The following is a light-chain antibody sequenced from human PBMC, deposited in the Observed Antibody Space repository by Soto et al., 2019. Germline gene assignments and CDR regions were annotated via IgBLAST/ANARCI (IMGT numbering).Light chain of an antibody. CDR1: QSLVFSDGNNY. J-gene: IGKJ4*01. CDR3: MQGTHWPLT. Sequence: DVVLPQSPLYLPVALGQPASISCRSSQSLVFSDGNNYLNWFHQRPGQSPRRRVYKISNRDSGVPDRFSGSGSATDCTLKISRVEAEEVGIYFCMQGTHWPLTFGGGTKVEVK. V-gene: IGKV2-30*01. CDR2: KIS.